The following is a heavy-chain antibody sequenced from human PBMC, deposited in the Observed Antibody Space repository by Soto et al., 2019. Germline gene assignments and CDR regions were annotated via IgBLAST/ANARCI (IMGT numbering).Heavy chain of an antibody. Sequence: QVQLQESGPGLVKPSQTLSLTCTVSGGSISTVNYWWSWIRQSPDIGLEWSGRSYNGGSTYNNPSLESRVTMSEDTSRNQLSRTLSAVSAADTAVYYCARGPSGDKVDSWGQGTRVTVSS. CDR2: SYNGGST. J-gene: IGHJ4*02. CDR1: GGSISTVNYW. D-gene: IGHD7-27*01. V-gene: IGHV4-30-4*01. CDR3: ARGPSGDKVDS.